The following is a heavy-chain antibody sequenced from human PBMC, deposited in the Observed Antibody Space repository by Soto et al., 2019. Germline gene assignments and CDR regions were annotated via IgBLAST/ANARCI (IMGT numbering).Heavy chain of an antibody. Sequence: QVQLQESGPGLVKPSQTLSLTCTVSGGSIRSGGYYWSLIRQHAGQGLEWIGYIYYSGSTDYNSSLKSRVTLSVDTSKNQFSLKLSSVTAADRVVYYCARVWDSSGPNFDYCGHGPLVTVSS. J-gene: IGHJ4*01. CDR3: ARVWDSSGPNFDY. D-gene: IGHD3-22*01. V-gene: IGHV4-31*03. CDR2: IYYSGST. CDR1: GGSIRSGGYY.